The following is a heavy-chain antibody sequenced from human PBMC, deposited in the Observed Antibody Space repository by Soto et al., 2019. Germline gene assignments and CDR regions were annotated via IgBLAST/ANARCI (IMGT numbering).Heavy chain of an antibody. Sequence: GESLKISCKGSGYSFTSYWIGWVRQMPGKGLEWMGIIYPGDSDTRYSPSFQGQVTISAAKSISTAYLQWSSLKASDTAMYYCARRIDILTGYSSASFDYWGQGTLVTVSS. CDR3: ARRIDILTGYSSASFDY. J-gene: IGHJ4*02. D-gene: IGHD3-9*01. CDR1: GYSFTSYW. V-gene: IGHV5-51*01. CDR2: IYPGDSDT.